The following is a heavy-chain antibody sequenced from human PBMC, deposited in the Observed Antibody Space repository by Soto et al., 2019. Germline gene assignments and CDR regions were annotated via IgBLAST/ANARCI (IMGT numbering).Heavy chain of an antibody. V-gene: IGHV2-5*02. CDR2: IYWDDDK. CDR1: GFSLSTGGVG. D-gene: IGHD2-21*02. Sequence: QITLKESGPTLVKPTQTLTLTCTFSGFSLSTGGVGVGWVRQPPGKALEWLALIYWDDDKRYSPSLKSRLTITKDTYKNQVVFTMTNMDPVDTATYYCVHSRCGGDCLQSYSSHYYHGMDVWGQGTTVTVSS. CDR3: VHSRCGGDCLQSYSSHYYHGMDV. J-gene: IGHJ6*02.